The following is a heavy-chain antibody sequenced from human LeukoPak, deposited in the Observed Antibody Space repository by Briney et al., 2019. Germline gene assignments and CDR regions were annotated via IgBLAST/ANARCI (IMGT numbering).Heavy chain of an antibody. J-gene: IGHJ4*02. CDR2: ISSSGGTK. CDR3: ARVGSAYCGGDCYSGPLYFDY. CDR1: GFTFSSYA. V-gene: IGHV3-11*01. D-gene: IGHD2-21*02. Sequence: GGSLRLSCAASGFTFSSYAMSWIRQAPGKGLEWVSYISSSGGTKYYADSVKGRFTISRDNAKNSLYLQMNSLRAEDTAVYYCARVGSAYCGGDCYSGPLYFDYWGQGTLVTVSS.